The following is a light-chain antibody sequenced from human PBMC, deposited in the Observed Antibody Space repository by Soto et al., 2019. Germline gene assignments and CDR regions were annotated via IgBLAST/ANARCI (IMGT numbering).Light chain of an antibody. Sequence: DIQMTQSPSTLSGAGGDRVTITCRARQTISNLLSWYHQKPGKDAKQLMYKASTLKSGVPSRFSGSGSWTELTITISGLLPGDSATYYCQQQNSYSPTFGQGTKVDIK. CDR3: QQQNSYSPT. CDR1: QTISNL. J-gene: IGKJ1*01. V-gene: IGKV1-5*03. CDR2: KAS.